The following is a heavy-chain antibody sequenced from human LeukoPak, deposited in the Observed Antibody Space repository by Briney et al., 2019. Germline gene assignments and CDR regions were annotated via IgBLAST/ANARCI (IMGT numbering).Heavy chain of an antibody. J-gene: IGHJ4*02. Sequence: AGRSLRLSCAASGFTFSNYGMHWVRQAPGKGLEWVAVIWYDGGNKYYADSVKGRFTISRDNSKNTLYLQINSLRAEDTAVYYCARDLCSGGTCYPDYWGQGTLVTVSS. CDR2: IWYDGGNK. CDR3: ARDLCSGGTCYPDY. D-gene: IGHD2-15*01. V-gene: IGHV3-33*01. CDR1: GFTFSNYG.